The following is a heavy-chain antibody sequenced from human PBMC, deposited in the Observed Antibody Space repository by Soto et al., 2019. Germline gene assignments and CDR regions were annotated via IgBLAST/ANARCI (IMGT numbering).Heavy chain of an antibody. CDR1: GFTFSSYA. CDR3: ARDIALQHYYYYGMDV. Sequence: GGSLRLSCAASGFTFSSYAMHWVRQAPGKGLEWVAVISHDGSNKYYADSVKGRFTISRDNSKNTLYLQMNSLRAEDTAVYYCARDIALQHYYYYGMDVWGQGTTVTVSS. V-gene: IGHV3-30-3*01. J-gene: IGHJ6*02. D-gene: IGHD6-13*01. CDR2: ISHDGSNK.